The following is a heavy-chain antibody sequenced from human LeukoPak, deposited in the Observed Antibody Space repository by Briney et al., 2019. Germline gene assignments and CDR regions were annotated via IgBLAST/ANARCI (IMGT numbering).Heavy chain of an antibody. CDR3: AKLTDYYDSSGYYTPFDY. D-gene: IGHD3-22*01. J-gene: IGHJ4*02. CDR2: IYSGGST. Sequence: PGGSLRLSCAASGFTVSSNYMSWVRQAPGKGLEWVSVIYSGGSTYYADSVKGRFTISRDNSKNTLYLQMNSLRAEDTAVYYCAKLTDYYDSSGYYTPFDYWGQGTLVTVSS. CDR1: GFTVSSNY. V-gene: IGHV3-66*01.